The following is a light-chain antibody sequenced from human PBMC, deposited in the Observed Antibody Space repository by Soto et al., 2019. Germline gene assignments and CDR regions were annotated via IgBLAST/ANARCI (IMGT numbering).Light chain of an antibody. CDR3: ETWYSNTHKV. CDR1: SGNSTYI. Sequence: QPVLTQSSSASASLGSSVKLTCSRSSGNSTYIIAWHQQQPGKAPRFLMTLDRSGSYNRGSGVPDRFSGSSSGADRYLTISNLQYEDEGDYYCETWYSNTHKVFGGGTKVTVL. J-gene: IGLJ3*02. V-gene: IGLV4-60*02. CDR2: LDRSGSY.